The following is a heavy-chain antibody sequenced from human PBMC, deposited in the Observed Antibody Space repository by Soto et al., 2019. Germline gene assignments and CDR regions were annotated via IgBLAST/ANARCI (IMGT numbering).Heavy chain of an antibody. J-gene: IGHJ2*01. CDR3: ARKVVGSTSRPDYWYFDL. V-gene: IGHV3-23*01. CDR2: ISGGGDAT. CDR1: GFTFINYA. D-gene: IGHD2-21*01. Sequence: EVQLLESGGDSVQPGGSVRLSCAGSGFTFINYAMNWVRQALGKGLEWVSTISGGGDATFFADSVRGRFTFSRDNSKNTVTLQMNSLGVDHPAVYYCARKVVGSTSRPDYWYFDLWGRGTLVTVSS.